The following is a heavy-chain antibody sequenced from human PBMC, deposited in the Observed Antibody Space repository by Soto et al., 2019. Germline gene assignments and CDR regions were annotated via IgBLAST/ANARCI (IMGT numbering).Heavy chain of an antibody. CDR2: ISYDGSNK. CDR1: GFTFSSYA. CDR3: ARTLTSGYDYYYYYGMDV. J-gene: IGHJ6*02. Sequence: GGSLRLSCAASGFTFSSYAMHWVRQAPGKGLEWVAVISYDGSNKYYADSVKGRFTISRDNSKNTLYLQMNSLRAEDTAVYYCARTLTSGYDYYYYYGMDVWGQGTTVTVSS. V-gene: IGHV3-30-3*01. D-gene: IGHD5-12*01.